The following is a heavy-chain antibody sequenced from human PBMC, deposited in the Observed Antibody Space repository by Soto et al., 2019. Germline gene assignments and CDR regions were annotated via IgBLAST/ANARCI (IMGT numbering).Heavy chain of an antibody. V-gene: IGHV3-53*01. Sequence: GGSLRLSCAASGFTVSSNYMGWVRQAPGKGLEWVSVIYSGGSTYYADSVKGRFTISRDNSKNTLYLQMNSLRAEDTAVYYCAGDSSSAADYYYYGMDVWGQGATVTVSS. CDR3: AGDSSSAADYYYYGMDV. CDR1: GFTVSSNY. CDR2: IYSGGST. J-gene: IGHJ6*02. D-gene: IGHD6-6*01.